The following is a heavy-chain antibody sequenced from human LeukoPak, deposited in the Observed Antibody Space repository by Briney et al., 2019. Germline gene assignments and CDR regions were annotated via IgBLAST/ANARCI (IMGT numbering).Heavy chain of an antibody. CDR1: GFTFSKYW. V-gene: IGHV3-7*05. CDR2: IKEDGTEI. D-gene: IGHD6-13*01. Sequence: GGSLRLSCAASGFTFSKYWMSWVRQAPGKGLEWVAYIKEDGTEIHYVDSVKGRFTISRDNAKKSLYLQMNSLRAEDTVISYCARGVRGGAAGPFDYWGQGTLVTVSS. CDR3: ARGVRGGAAGPFDY. J-gene: IGHJ4*02.